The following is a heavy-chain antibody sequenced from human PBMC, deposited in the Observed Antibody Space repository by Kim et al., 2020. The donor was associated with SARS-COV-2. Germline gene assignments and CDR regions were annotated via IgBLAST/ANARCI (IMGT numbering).Heavy chain of an antibody. CDR1: GDSISSTSHY. J-gene: IGHJ5*02. V-gene: IGHV4-39*01. CDR2: MQYSGST. Sequence: SETLSLTCTVFGDSISSTSHYWGWIRQPPGKGLEWIGSMQYSGSTNYSPSLKSRVTISVDTSKNQFSLKLSAVTAADTAGYYCARHRGATGSDLWGQGTLVTVSS. D-gene: IGHD1-1*01. CDR3: ARHRGATGSDL.